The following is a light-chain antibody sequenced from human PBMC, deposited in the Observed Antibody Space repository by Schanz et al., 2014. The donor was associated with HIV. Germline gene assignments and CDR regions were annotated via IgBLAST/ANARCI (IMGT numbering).Light chain of an antibody. J-gene: IGKJ1*01. CDR3: QQYGGSPT. CDR2: DAS. CDR1: QVVSSNF. V-gene: IGKV3-20*01. Sequence: EIVLTQSPGTLSLSPGERATLSCRASQVVSSNFLAWYQQKPGRAPRLLIYDASTRAAGIPDRFSGSGSGYTFTLIISRLEPADIAVYYCQQYGGSPTFGQGTKVEIK.